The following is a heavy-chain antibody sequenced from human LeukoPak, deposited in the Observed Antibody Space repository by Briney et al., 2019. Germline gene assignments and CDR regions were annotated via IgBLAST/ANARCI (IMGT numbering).Heavy chain of an antibody. CDR2: IYYSGST. Sequence: SETLSLTCTVSGGCISSSDYYWVWIRQPPGKGLEWIGCIYYSGSTYYSPSLKSRVSISIDTSKNQFSLKLTSLTAADTAVYYCARRVWASSKVDYWGQGTLVTVSS. CDR3: ARRVWASSKVDY. D-gene: IGHD3-16*01. J-gene: IGHJ4*02. V-gene: IGHV4-39*01. CDR1: GGCISSSDYY.